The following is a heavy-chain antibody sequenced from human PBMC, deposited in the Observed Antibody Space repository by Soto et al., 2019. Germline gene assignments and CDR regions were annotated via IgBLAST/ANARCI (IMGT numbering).Heavy chain of an antibody. J-gene: IGHJ6*02. D-gene: IGHD6-19*01. Sequence: PGGSLRLSCAASGFTFSSYGMHWVRQAPGKGLEWVALISYDGSNKYYADSVKGRFTISRDNSKNTLFLQVSSLRPEDTAVYYCAKDRDSSGWFSGYYYGVDVWGQGTTVTVSS. CDR1: GFTFSSYG. CDR2: ISYDGSNK. V-gene: IGHV3-30*18. CDR3: AKDRDSSGWFSGYYYGVDV.